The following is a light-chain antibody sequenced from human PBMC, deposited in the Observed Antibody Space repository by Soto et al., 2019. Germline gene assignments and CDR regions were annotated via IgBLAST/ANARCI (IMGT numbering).Light chain of an antibody. CDR2: RAS. V-gene: IGKV1-5*03. CDR3: QHYDTSPYT. Sequence: DIQMTQSPSTLSASVGDRVTITCRASQSINYWLAWYQQKPGKAPNLLIYRASTLESGVPSRFSGSGSGTEFTLTISSLQPDDFATYYCQHYDTSPYTFGQGTKLEIK. J-gene: IGKJ2*01. CDR1: QSINYW.